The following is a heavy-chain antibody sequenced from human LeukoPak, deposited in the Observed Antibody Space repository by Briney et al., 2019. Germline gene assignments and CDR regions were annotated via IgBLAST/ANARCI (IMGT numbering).Heavy chain of an antibody. J-gene: IGHJ4*02. CDR3: ARDLWSGYLSFDY. V-gene: IGHV3-11*01. D-gene: IGHD3-3*01. CDR1: GFIFSDYY. CDR2: ISSSGSTI. Sequence: GFLRLSCAASGFIFSDYYMSWIRQAPGKGLEWVSYISSSGSTIYYADSVKGRFTISRDNAKNSLYLQMNSLRAEGTAVYYCARDLWSGYLSFDYWGQGTLVTVSS.